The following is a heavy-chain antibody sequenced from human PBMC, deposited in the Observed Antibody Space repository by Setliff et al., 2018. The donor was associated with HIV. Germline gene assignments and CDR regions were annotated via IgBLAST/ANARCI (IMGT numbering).Heavy chain of an antibody. CDR1: GGSISSGYYY. J-gene: IGHJ2*01. Sequence: LSLTCTVSGGSISSGYYYWSWIRQHPGKGLEWIGYIYYSGGTYYNPSLKSRVTISVDTSKNQFSLKLSSVTAADTAIYYCARGTPDHEVWYFDLWGRGTLVTVSS. V-gene: IGHV4-31*03. CDR2: IYYSGGT. CDR3: ARGTPDHEVWYFDL.